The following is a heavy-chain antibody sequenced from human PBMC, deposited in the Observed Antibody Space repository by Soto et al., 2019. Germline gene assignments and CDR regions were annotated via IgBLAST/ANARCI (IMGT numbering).Heavy chain of an antibody. CDR3: AIGGSITGTTCRSAFDY. CDR1: GGSIYTYY. J-gene: IGHJ4*02. V-gene: IGHV4-59*01. D-gene: IGHD1-7*01. Sequence: SETLSLTCNVSGGSIYTYYWNWIRQSPGKGLEWIGYISDGGSTNYNPSLKSRVTISVDTSKKQVSLKLSSVTAADTAVYYCAIGGSITGTTCRSAFDYWGQRTLVTVSS. CDR2: ISDGGST.